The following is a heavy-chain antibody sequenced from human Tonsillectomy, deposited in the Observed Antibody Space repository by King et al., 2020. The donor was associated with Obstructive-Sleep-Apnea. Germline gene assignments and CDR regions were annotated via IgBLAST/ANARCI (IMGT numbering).Heavy chain of an antibody. V-gene: IGHV4-30-4*01. Sequence: VQLQESGPVLVKPSQTLSLTCTVSGGSISSGDYYYSWFRQPPGKGLEWFGYIYYSGTTYYNPSLKSRITMSVDTSKNQFSLKLNSVTAADTAVYYCVSLTEEEAIIDYWGQGTLVTVSS. D-gene: IGHD7-27*01. J-gene: IGHJ4*02. CDR2: IYYSGTT. CDR1: GGSISSGDYY. CDR3: VSLTEEEAIIDY.